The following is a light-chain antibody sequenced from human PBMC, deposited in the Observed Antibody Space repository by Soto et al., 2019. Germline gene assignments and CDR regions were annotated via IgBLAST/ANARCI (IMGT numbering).Light chain of an antibody. CDR2: VAS. Sequence: DIQMTQSPSSLSASVGDRVTITCRASQSIGRFLNWHQQKPGKAPNVLINVASTLRSGVPSRFSGSGSGTDFTLTISSLEPEDFAVYYCQQRSNWPLTFGGGTKVDIK. CDR3: QQRSNWPLT. CDR1: QSIGRF. J-gene: IGKJ4*01. V-gene: IGKV1-39*01.